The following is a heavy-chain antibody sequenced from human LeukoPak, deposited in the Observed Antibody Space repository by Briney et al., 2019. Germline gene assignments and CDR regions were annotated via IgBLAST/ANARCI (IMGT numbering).Heavy chain of an antibody. V-gene: IGHV3-30-3*01. J-gene: IGHJ6*02. Sequence: GGSLRLSCAASGFTFSSYAMHWVRQAPGKGLEWVAVISYDGSNKYYADSVKGRFTISRDNSKNTLYLLMNSLRAEDTAVYYCARGPNYYYYYYGMDVWGQGTTVTVSS. CDR2: ISYDGSNK. CDR1: GFTFSSYA. CDR3: ARGPNYYYYYYGMDV.